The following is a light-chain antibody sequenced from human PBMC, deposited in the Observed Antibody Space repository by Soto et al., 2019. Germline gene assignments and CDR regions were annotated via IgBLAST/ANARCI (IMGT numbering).Light chain of an antibody. CDR1: QGISNF. CDR3: QQLNSYPQVT. CDR2: GAS. Sequence: DIQMTQSPSFLSASVGDRVTITCRASQGISNFLAWYQRKPGKAPKLLIYGASTLQSGVPSRFSGSDSGAEFTLTISSLQPEDFATYYCQQLNSYPQVTFGGGTKVEIK. V-gene: IGKV1-9*01. J-gene: IGKJ4*01.